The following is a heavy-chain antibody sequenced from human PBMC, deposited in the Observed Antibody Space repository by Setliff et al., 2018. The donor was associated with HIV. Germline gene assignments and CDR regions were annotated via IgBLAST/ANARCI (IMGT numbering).Heavy chain of an antibody. CDR2: INPNSGGT. J-gene: IGHJ5*02. Sequence: ASVKVSCKASGYSFTGYHMHWVRQAPGQGLEWMGWINPNSGGTNYAQKFQGRVAMTRDTSINAVYMELSRLTFGDTAVYYCARSSYQQVDQKWVNWFDPWGQGTLVTVSS. CDR1: GYSFTGYH. V-gene: IGHV1-2*02. D-gene: IGHD3-16*02. CDR3: ARSSYQQVDQKWVNWFDP.